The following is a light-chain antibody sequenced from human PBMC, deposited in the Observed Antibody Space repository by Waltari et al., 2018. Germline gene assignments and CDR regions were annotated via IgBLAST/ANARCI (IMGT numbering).Light chain of an antibody. J-gene: IGLJ1*01. V-gene: IGLV2-14*03. CDR3: SSYTGSTTYV. Sequence: QSALTQPASVSGSPGQSITLSCTGTSSDVGGYNYVSWYQHHPGKAPKLMIFDVSSRPSGFSNRFSVSKSGNAGSLTISGLQAEDEADYYCSSYTGSTTYVFEAGNKVTVL. CDR1: SSDVGGYNY. CDR2: DVS.